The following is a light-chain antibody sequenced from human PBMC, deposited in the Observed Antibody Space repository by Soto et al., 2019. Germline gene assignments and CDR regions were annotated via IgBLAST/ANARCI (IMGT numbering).Light chain of an antibody. CDR3: LQRSNWPLT. V-gene: IGKV3D-20*02. Sequence: EIVLTQSPDTLSLSPGERATLSCSVSQSVSSSYLAWYQQKPGQAPRLLIYDASNRATGIPARFSGSGSGTDFTLTVSSLEPEDFAVYYCLQRSNWPLTFGGGTKVDIK. CDR1: QSVSSSY. J-gene: IGKJ4*01. CDR2: DAS.